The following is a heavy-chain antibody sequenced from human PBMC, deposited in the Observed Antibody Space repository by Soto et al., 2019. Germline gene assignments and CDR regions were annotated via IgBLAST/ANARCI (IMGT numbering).Heavy chain of an antibody. CDR3: AREVVGYCSGSSREKARYYFDY. CDR2: IYYSGST. CDR1: GGSISSGGYY. Sequence: SETLSLTCTVSGGSISSGGYYWSWIRQHPGKGLEWIGYIYYSGSTYYNSSLKSRVTISVDTSKNQFSLKLGSVTAADTAVYYGAREVVGYCSGSSREKARYYFDYWGQGTLVTVSS. V-gene: IGHV4-31*03. D-gene: IGHD2-15*01. J-gene: IGHJ4*02.